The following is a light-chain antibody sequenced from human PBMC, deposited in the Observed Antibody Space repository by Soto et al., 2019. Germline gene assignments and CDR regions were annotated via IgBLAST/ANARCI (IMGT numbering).Light chain of an antibody. CDR3: CSYGGNSNLV. Sequence: QSALTQPPSVSGSPGQSVTISCTVTSSDAGSHKLVSWYQPHPGKAPKFLIYGGSKRPSGVSDRFSGSKSGNTASLTISGLQAEDEADYYCCSYGGNSNLVFGGGTKLTVL. CDR1: SSDAGSHKL. V-gene: IGLV2-23*01. CDR2: GGS. J-gene: IGLJ2*01.